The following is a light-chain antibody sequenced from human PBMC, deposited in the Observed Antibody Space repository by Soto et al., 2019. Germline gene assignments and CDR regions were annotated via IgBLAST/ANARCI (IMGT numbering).Light chain of an antibody. V-gene: IGKV1-33*01. J-gene: IGKJ4*01. CDR3: PQYDNLPLT. Sequence: DIQMTQSPSSLSASVGDRVTITCQASQDISNSLNWYQQKPGKAPKLLIYDASNLETGVPSRFSGSGSGTHFTCTISSLQAEDMATYYCPQYDNLPLTFGGGAKVEIK. CDR1: QDISNS. CDR2: DAS.